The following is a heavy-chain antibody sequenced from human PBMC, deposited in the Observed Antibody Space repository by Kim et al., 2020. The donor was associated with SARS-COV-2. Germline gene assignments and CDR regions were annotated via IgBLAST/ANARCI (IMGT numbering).Heavy chain of an antibody. V-gene: IGHV3-15*01. J-gene: IGHJ4*02. Sequence: GGSLRLSCAASGFTFSNAWMNWVRQAPGKGLEWVGRIKSKTDGGTTDYAAPVKSRFTISRDDSKNTLYLQMNSLKTEDTAVYFCTTKKYSSGWYGGDYWGQGTLVTVSS. CDR1: GFTFSNAW. D-gene: IGHD6-19*01. CDR2: IKSKTDGGTT. CDR3: TTKKYSSGWYGGDY.